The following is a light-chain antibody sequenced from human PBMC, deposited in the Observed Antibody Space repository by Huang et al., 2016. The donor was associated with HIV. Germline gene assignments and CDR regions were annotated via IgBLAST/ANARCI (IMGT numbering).Light chain of an antibody. CDR3: QQSYSTPRT. V-gene: IGKV1-39*01. Sequence: DIQMTQSPSSLSASVVDRVTITCRASQPINNYLNWYQQKPGKAPKCLIYAASSLQSGVPSTFSGSGSGTDFTLIISSLQPEDFATYYCQQSYSTPRTFGQGTKVEIK. CDR1: QPINNY. CDR2: AAS. J-gene: IGKJ1*01.